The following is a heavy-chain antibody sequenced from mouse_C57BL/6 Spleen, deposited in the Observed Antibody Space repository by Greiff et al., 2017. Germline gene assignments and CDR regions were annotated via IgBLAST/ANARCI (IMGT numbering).Heavy chain of an antibody. V-gene: IGHV5-17*01. CDR3: ARSTVVAPAMDY. D-gene: IGHD1-1*01. J-gene: IGHJ4*01. Sequence: EVHLVESGGGLVKPGGSLKLSCAASGFTFSDYGMHWVRQAPEKGLEWVAYISSGSSTIYYADTVKGRFTISRDNAKNTLFLQMTSLRSEDTAMYYCARSTVVAPAMDYWGQGTSVTVSS. CDR2: ISSGSSTI. CDR1: GFTFSDYG.